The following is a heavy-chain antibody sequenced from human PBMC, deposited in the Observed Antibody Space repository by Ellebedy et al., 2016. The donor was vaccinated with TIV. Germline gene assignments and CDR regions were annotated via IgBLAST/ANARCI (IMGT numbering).Heavy chain of an antibody. V-gene: IGHV3-23*01. D-gene: IGHD5-18*01. CDR2: IYGDGSGT. J-gene: IGHJ4*02. CDR3: AKDRTSGDGYWVFDN. CDR1: GFTFSGYA. Sequence: GESLKISCVASGFTFSGYAMSWVRQAPGKGLECVSAIYGDGSGTFYADSVKGRFTISRDNSKRTVDLQMNGLRAEDTAIYFCAKDRTSGDGYWVFDNWGQGTLVSVSS.